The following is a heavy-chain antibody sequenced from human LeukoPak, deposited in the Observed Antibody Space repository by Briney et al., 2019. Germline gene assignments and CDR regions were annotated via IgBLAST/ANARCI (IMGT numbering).Heavy chain of an antibody. Sequence: GGSLRLSCAASGFTFSSYGMHWVRQAPGKGLEWVAFVHYDGSIKYYADSVKGRFTISRDNSKNTLFVQMNSLRAEDTAVYYCARSSHGFLGTHYYFDYWGQGTLVTVSS. CDR3: ARSSHGFLGTHYYFDY. V-gene: IGHV3-30*02. D-gene: IGHD3-3*01. CDR1: GFTFSSYG. J-gene: IGHJ4*02. CDR2: VHYDGSIK.